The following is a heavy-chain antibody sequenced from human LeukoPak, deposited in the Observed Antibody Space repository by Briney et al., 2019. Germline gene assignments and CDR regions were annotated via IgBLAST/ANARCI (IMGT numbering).Heavy chain of an antibody. CDR1: GFTFSAYW. Sequence: QPGGSLRLSCAASGFTFSAYWMTWVRQAPGKGLEWVANIKQDGSEKYYVDSVKGRFTISRDNAKNSLYLQMNSLRGEDTAVYYCARDWIVGAPSSGYYYGMDVWGQGTTVTVSS. D-gene: IGHD1-26*01. CDR2: IKQDGSEK. CDR3: ARDWIVGAPSSGYYYGMDV. J-gene: IGHJ6*02. V-gene: IGHV3-7*04.